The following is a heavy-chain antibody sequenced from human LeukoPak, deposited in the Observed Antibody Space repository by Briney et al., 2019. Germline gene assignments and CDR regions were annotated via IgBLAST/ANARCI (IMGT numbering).Heavy chain of an antibody. J-gene: IGHJ4*02. CDR3: AKDRQWLVREFDY. CDR1: GFTFSSYA. Sequence: PGGSLRLSCAASGFTFSSYAMHWVRQAPGKGLEWVAVISYDGSNKYYADSVKGRFTISRDNSRNTLYLQMNSLRAEDTAVYYCAKDRQWLVREFDYWGQGTLVTVSS. D-gene: IGHD6-19*01. V-gene: IGHV3-30-3*01. CDR2: ISYDGSNK.